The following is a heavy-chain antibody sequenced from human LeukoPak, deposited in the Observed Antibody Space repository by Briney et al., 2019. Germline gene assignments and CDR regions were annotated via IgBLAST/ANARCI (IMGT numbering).Heavy chain of an antibody. J-gene: IGHJ4*02. V-gene: IGHV4-38-2*02. D-gene: IGHD3-16*01. Sequence: PSETLSLTCTVSGYSISSGYYWGWIRQPPGKGLERIGSIYHSGSTYYNPSLKSRVTISVDTSKNQFSLRLTSVTAADTAVYYCARQLDHYDNIYYFDYWGQGTLVTVSS. CDR2: IYHSGST. CDR1: GYSISSGYY. CDR3: ARQLDHYDNIYYFDY.